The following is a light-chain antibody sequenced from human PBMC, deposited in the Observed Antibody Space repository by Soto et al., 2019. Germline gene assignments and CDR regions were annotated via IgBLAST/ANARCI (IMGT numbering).Light chain of an antibody. V-gene: IGKV1-33*01. CDR2: DAS. J-gene: IGKJ4*01. CDR3: QHYDHLPPLS. Sequence: DIQMTQSPSFLSASVGDRVTITCQASQDIRNYLNWYQQKPGKAPNLLIYDASNLRAGVPSRFSGSGSGTAFTSTISSLQPEDIATYYYQHYDHLPPLSFGGGTKVEIK. CDR1: QDIRNY.